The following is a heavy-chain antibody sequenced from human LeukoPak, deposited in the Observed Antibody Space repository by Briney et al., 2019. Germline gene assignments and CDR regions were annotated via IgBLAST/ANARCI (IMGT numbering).Heavy chain of an antibody. CDR1: GFTFSTYA. D-gene: IGHD6-13*01. Sequence: GGSLRLSCAASGFTFSTYAMTWVRQAPGKGLEWVSDIRSSGSTIYYADSVKGRFTISRDNAKNSLYLQMNSLRAEDTAVYYCARGGIAAAGKFDYWGQGTLVTVSS. V-gene: IGHV3-11*01. CDR2: IRSSGSTI. J-gene: IGHJ4*02. CDR3: ARGGIAAAGKFDY.